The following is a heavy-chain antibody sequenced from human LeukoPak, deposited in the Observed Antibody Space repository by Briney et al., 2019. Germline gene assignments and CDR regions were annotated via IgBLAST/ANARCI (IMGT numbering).Heavy chain of an antibody. V-gene: IGHV4-4*07. CDR3: ARLPYSSSSGFDP. CDR2: IYTSGST. D-gene: IGHD6-6*01. CDR1: GGSISSYY. Sequence: PSETLSLTCTVSGGSISSYYWSWIRQPAGKGLEWIGRIYTSGSTNYNPSLKSRVTMSVDTSKNQFPLKLSSVTAAGTAVYYCARLPYSSSSGFDPWGQGTLVTVSS. J-gene: IGHJ5*02.